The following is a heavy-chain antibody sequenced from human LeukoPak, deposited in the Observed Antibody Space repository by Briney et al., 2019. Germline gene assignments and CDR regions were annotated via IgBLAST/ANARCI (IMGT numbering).Heavy chain of an antibody. V-gene: IGHV3-23*01. CDR1: GFTFGSSS. J-gene: IGHJ2*01. CDR3: AKRGSTYLNWYFDL. D-gene: IGHD2/OR15-2a*01. Sequence: GGSMTLACAASGFTFGSSSMSWVRQAPGKGLEWVSGISSSSSRTYYAESVKGRFTISRDNSENTLFLQMSSLRAEDTAVYYCAKRGSTYLNWYFDLWGRGSLVTVSS. CDR2: ISSSSSRT.